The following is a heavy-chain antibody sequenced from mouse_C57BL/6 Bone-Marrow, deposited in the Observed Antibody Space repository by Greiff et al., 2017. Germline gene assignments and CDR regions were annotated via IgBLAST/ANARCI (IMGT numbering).Heavy chain of an antibody. J-gene: IGHJ4*01. V-gene: IGHV2-2*01. CDR2: IWSGGST. D-gene: IGHD2-4*01. CDR1: GFSLTSYG. Sequence: VMLVESGPGLVQPSQSLSITCTVSGFSLTSYGVHWVRQSPGKGLEWLGVIWSGGSTDYNAAFISRLSISKDNSKSQVFFKMNSLQADDTAIYYCARKGDYERAMDYWGQGTSVTVSS. CDR3: ARKGDYERAMDY.